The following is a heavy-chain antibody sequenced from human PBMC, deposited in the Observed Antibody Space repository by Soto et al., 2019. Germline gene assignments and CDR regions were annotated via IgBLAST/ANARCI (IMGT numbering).Heavy chain of an antibody. CDR2: IKQDGNQK. D-gene: IGHD4-17*01. Sequence: EVQLVESGGGLVQPGGSLRLSCAGSGFNFNSYWMTWVRQAPGKGLEWVANIKQDGNQKFYVDSVKGRFTISRDNAKNSVYLLMTSLRVEDTAVYYCARDKDDYGDPPTNWGQGTLVTVSS. J-gene: IGHJ4*02. V-gene: IGHV3-7*01. CDR1: GFNFNSYW. CDR3: ARDKDDYGDPPTN.